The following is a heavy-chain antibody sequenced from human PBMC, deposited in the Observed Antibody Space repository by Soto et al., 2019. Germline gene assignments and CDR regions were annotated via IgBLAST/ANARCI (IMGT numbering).Heavy chain of an antibody. CDR1: GDAIASCG. Sequence: GAPVAVSSAASGDAIASCGRSWVCQATGQGLEWMGWISAYNGNTNYAQKLQGRVTMTTDTSTSTAYMELRSLRSDDTAVYYSARVDRYSSGWDLDFWGQGTLVTVSS. CDR2: ISAYNGNT. V-gene: IGHV1-18*01. CDR3: ARVDRYSSGWDLDF. J-gene: IGHJ4*02. D-gene: IGHD6-19*01.